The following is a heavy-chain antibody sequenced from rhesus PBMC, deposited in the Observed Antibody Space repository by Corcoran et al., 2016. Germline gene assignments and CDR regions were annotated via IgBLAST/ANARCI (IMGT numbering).Heavy chain of an antibody. CDR3: ARDLDY. V-gene: IGHV1-138*01. J-gene: IGHJ4*01. CDR1: GYTFTDYY. CDR2: INPKTGGI. Sequence: QVQLVQSGAEVKKPGSSVKVSCKASGYTFTDYYMHWVRQAPGQGLEWMGEINPKTGGINYAQKCQGRVTMTRDTSTSTAYMELSSLRSEDTAVYYCARDLDYWGQGVLVTVSS.